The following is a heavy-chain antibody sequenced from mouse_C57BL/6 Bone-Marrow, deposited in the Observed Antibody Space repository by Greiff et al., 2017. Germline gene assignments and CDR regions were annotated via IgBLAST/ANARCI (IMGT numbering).Heavy chain of an antibody. CDR1: GFNIKDDY. V-gene: IGHV14-4*01. D-gene: IGHD2-5*01. CDR3: TTAYYSNYSGYYFDY. CDR2: IDPENGDT. J-gene: IGHJ2*01. Sequence: VQLKQSGAELVRPGASVKLSCTASGFNIKDDYMHWVKQRPEQGLEWIGWIDPENGDTEYASKFQGKATITADTSSNTAYLQLSSLKSEDTAVYYCTTAYYSNYSGYYFDYWGQGTTLTVSS.